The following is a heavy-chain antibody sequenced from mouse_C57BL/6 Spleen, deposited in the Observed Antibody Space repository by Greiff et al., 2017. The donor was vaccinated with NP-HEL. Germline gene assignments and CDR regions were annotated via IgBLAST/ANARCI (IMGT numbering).Heavy chain of an antibody. CDR2: ISYDGSN. CDR3: AREGSHAMDY. D-gene: IGHD3-1*01. CDR1: GYSITSGYY. J-gene: IGHJ4*01. Sequence: VQLQQSGPGLVKPSQSLSLTCSVTGYSITSGYYWNWIRQFPGNKLEWMGYISYDGSNNYNPSLKNRISITRDTSKNQFFLKLNSVTTEDTATYYCAREGSHAMDYWGQGTSVTVSS. V-gene: IGHV3-6*01.